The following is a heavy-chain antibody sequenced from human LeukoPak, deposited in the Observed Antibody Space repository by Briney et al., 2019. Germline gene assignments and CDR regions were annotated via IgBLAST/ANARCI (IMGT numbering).Heavy chain of an antibody. CDR3: ARGSHVGYCSSTSCLGRFDP. Sequence: PGGSLRLSCAASGFTFSGYSMNWVRQAPGKGLEWVSSISSSSSYIYYADSVKGRSTISRDNAKNSLYLQMNSLRAEDTAVYYCARGSHVGYCSSTSCLGRFDPWGQGTLVTVSS. CDR2: ISSSSSYI. V-gene: IGHV3-21*01. D-gene: IGHD2-2*01. CDR1: GFTFSGYS. J-gene: IGHJ5*02.